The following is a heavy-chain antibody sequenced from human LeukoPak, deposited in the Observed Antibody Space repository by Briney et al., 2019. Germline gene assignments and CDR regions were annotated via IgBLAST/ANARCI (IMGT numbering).Heavy chain of an antibody. Sequence: PGGSLRLSCAASGFTFSSYSMTWVRQAPGKGLEWVSYISSSSTIYYADSVKGRFTISRDNAKNSLYLQMNSLRDEDTAVYYCARVGRDYYDSSGSDYWGQGTLVTVSS. V-gene: IGHV3-48*02. CDR2: ISSSSTI. D-gene: IGHD3-22*01. CDR3: ARVGRDYYDSSGSDY. CDR1: GFTFSSYS. J-gene: IGHJ4*02.